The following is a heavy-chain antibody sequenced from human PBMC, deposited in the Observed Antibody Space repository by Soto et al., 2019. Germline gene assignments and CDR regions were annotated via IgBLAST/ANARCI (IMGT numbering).Heavy chain of an antibody. D-gene: IGHD3-9*01. J-gene: IGHJ4*02. V-gene: IGHV1-69*13. CDR2: IIPIFGTA. Sequence: ASVKVSCKASGGTFSSYAISWVRKAPGQGLEWMGGIIPIFGTANYAQKFQGRVTITADESTSTAYMELSSLRSEDTAVYYCARGPGTYFDWLPNDYWGQGTLVTVSS. CDR1: GGTFSSYA. CDR3: ARGPGTYFDWLPNDY.